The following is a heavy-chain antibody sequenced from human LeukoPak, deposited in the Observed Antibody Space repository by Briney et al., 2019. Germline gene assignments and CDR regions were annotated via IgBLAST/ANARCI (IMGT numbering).Heavy chain of an antibody. CDR1: GGTFSSYA. D-gene: IGHD6-13*01. J-gene: IGHJ1*01. CDR3: TREGPGIAAAGTSGAEYFQH. V-gene: IGHV1-69*01. CDR2: IIPIFGTA. Sequence: ASVKVSCKASGGTFSSYAISWVRQAPGQGLEWMGGIIPIFGTANYAQKFQGGVTITADESTSTAYMELSSLRSEDTAVYYCTREGPGIAAAGTSGAEYFQHWGQGTLVTVSS.